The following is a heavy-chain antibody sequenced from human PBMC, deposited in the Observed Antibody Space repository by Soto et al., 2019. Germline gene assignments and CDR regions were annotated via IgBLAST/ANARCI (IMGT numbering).Heavy chain of an antibody. D-gene: IGHD3-3*01. J-gene: IGHJ3*02. CDR2: ISSSSSYT. CDR3: ARDSRAFGSGYYSALGAFDI. CDR1: GFTFSDYY. V-gene: IGHV3-11*06. Sequence: QVQLVESGGGLVKPGGSLRLSCAASGFTFSDYYMSWIRQAPGKGLEWVSYISSSSSYTNYADSVKGPFTISRDNAKNSLDLQMNGLRAEDTAVYYCARDSRAFGSGYYSALGAFDIWVQGTMVTVSS.